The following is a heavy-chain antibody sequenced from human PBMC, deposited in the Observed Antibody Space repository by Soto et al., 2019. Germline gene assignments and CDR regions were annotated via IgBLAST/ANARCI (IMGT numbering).Heavy chain of an antibody. Sequence: SVKASCKASGGTFSIYTISWVRQAPGQGLEWMGRIIPILGIANYAQKFQGRVTITADKSTSTAYMELSSLGSEDTAVYYCAGTGTTGTTGYYYYYMDVWGKGTTVTVSS. CDR1: GGTFSIYT. V-gene: IGHV1-69*02. D-gene: IGHD1-1*01. J-gene: IGHJ6*03. CDR3: AGTGTTGTTGYYYYYMDV. CDR2: IIPILGIA.